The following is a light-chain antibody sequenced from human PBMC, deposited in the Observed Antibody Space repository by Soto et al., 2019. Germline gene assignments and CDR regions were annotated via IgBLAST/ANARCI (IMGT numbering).Light chain of an antibody. Sequence: IVLRQSPDTLSLSPGERATLSCRASRSLSSDYLAWYQQKPGQAPRLLFYHASNRATGIPDRFSGSGSGTDFTLTITTLEPEDFAVYYCQQYGSSPRTFGLGTKVDIK. CDR3: QQYGSSPRT. V-gene: IGKV3-20*01. CDR2: HAS. CDR1: RSLSSDY. J-gene: IGKJ1*01.